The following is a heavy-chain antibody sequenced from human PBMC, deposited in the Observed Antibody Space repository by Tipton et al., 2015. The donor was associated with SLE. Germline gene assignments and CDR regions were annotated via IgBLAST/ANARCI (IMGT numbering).Heavy chain of an antibody. J-gene: IGHJ4*02. CDR3: AREAPYGAGVVDY. CDR1: GGSISSGGYS. D-gene: IGHD3-10*01. V-gene: IGHV4-30-2*01. Sequence: TLSLTCAVSGGSISSGGYSWSWIRQPPGKGLEWIGYIYHSGSTYNNPSLKSRVTISVDSSKNQFSLKLSSVTAADTAVYYCAREAPYGAGVVDYWGQGTLVTVSS. CDR2: IYHSGST.